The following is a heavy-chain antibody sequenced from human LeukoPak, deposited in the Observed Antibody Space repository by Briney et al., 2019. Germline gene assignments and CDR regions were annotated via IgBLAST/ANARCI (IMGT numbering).Heavy chain of an antibody. D-gene: IGHD3-9*01. CDR2: IYYSGST. J-gene: IGHJ1*01. CDR1: GGSISAYS. Sequence: SETLSLTCTVSGGSISAYSWSWIRQPPGKGLEWIGYIYYSGSTNYNPSLKSRVTISVDTSKNQFSLKLSSVTAADTAVYYCASSVLRYFDWLLNGDEYFQHWGQGTLVTVSS. CDR3: ASSVLRYFDWLLNGDEYFQH. V-gene: IGHV4-59*01.